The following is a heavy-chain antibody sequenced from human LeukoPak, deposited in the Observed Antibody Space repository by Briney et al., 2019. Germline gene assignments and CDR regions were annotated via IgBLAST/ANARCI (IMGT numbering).Heavy chain of an antibody. CDR1: GFSFSVYE. CDR2: ISSSGTTT. D-gene: IGHD5-12*01. CDR3: TTLTVASYFDY. Sequence: GGSLRLSCAASGFSFSVYEIHWVRQAPGKALVWISDISSSGTTTYYADSAKGRFTISRDNAKNSLYLQMNSLRAEDTAVYYCTTLTVASYFDYWGQGTLVTVSS. V-gene: IGHV3-48*03. J-gene: IGHJ4*02.